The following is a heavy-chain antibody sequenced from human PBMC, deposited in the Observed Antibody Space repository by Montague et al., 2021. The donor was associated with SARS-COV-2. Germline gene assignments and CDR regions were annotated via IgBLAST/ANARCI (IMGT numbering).Heavy chain of an antibody. CDR2: IYWDDDK. D-gene: IGHD6-13*01. Sequence: PALVKPTQTLTLTCTFSGFSLSTSGVGVGWIRQPPGKALEWLALIYWDDDKRYSPSLKSRLTITKDTSKNQVVLTMTNMDPVDTATYYCAHGPSIAAAGTFRFDPWGQGTLVTVSS. V-gene: IGHV2-5*02. CDR1: GFSLSTSGVG. CDR3: AHGPSIAAAGTFRFDP. J-gene: IGHJ5*02.